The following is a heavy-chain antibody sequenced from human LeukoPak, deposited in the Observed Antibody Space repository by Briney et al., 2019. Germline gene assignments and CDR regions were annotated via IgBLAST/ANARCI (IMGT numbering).Heavy chain of an antibody. CDR2: TYYRSKWYN. CDR3: ARGDIPLDY. J-gene: IGHJ4*02. Sequence: SQTLSLTCAISGDSVSSNSAAWNWLRQSPSRGLEWLGRTYYRSKWYNNYAISVKSRITINPDTSKNQFSLQLNSVTPEDTAVYYCARGDIPLDYWGQGTLVTVSS. CDR1: GDSVSSNSAA. V-gene: IGHV6-1*01. D-gene: IGHD2-21*01.